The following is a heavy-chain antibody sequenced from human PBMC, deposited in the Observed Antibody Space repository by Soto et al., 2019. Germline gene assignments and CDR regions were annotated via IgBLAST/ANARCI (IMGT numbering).Heavy chain of an antibody. J-gene: IGHJ6*02. Sequence: PPETLSLTCNVSGGSIYTYYWSWIRQSPGQGLEWIGYISVGGSTNYNPSLSSRLTISVDTSKKQVSLKLTSVSAADTATYFCAGPGCSSTSCQQNSYGMDVWGQGTTVTVSS. D-gene: IGHD2-2*01. CDR3: AGPGCSSTSCQQNSYGMDV. CDR1: GGSIYTYY. V-gene: IGHV4-59*01. CDR2: ISVGGST.